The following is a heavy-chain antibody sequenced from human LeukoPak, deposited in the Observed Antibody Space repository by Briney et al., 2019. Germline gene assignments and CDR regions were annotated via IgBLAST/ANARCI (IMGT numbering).Heavy chain of an antibody. CDR2: INHSGST. D-gene: IGHD6-13*01. CDR1: GGSFSGYY. Sequence: SETLSLTCAVYGGSFSGYYWSWIRQPPGKGLEWIGEINHSGSTNYNPSLKSRVTISVDTSKNQFSLKLSSVTAADTAVYYCARRPRSAWAAAGTFFDYWGQGTLVTVSS. CDR3: ARRPRSAWAAAGTFFDY. J-gene: IGHJ4*02. V-gene: IGHV4-34*01.